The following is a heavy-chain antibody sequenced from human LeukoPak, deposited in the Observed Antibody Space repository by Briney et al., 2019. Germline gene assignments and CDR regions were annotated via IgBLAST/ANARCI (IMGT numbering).Heavy chain of an antibody. J-gene: IGHJ6*02. CDR1: GFTFSSYA. CDR3: ARGRIAAAAPSNMDV. V-gene: IGHV3-30-3*01. Sequence: GGSLRLSCAASGFTFSSYAMHWVRQAPGKGLEWVAVISYDGSNKYYADSVKGRFTISRDNSKNTLYMQMNSLRAEDTAVYYWARGRIAAAAPSNMDVWGQGTTVTVSS. D-gene: IGHD6-13*01. CDR2: ISYDGSNK.